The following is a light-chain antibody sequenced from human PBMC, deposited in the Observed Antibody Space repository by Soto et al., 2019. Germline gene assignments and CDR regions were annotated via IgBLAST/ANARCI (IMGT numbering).Light chain of an antibody. J-gene: IGKJ1*01. Sequence: EIVMTQSPATLSVSPGERATVSCRASQSVGIKLGWYQQKPGQAPGLLIYDASTRATGIPARFSGRGSGTEFTLTISSLQSEDFAVYYCQQYNDWPTWTFGQGTKVEIK. CDR3: QQYNDWPTWT. CDR1: QSVGIK. CDR2: DAS. V-gene: IGKV3-15*01.